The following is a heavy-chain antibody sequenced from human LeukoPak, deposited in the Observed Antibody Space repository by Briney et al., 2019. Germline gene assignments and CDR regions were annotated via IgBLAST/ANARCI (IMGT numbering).Heavy chain of an antibody. CDR1: GYTFSGYY. D-gene: IGHD2-15*01. CDR2: INPNSGDT. Sequence: ASVKVSCKASGYTFSGYYAHWVRQAPGQGLEWMGWINPNSGDTNYAQKFQGRLTMTRDTSINTAYMELSRLRSDDTAVYYCARALNPTVVVPTGGMDALDFWGQGTTVTVSS. V-gene: IGHV1-2*02. CDR3: ARALNPTVVVPTGGMDALDF. J-gene: IGHJ3*01.